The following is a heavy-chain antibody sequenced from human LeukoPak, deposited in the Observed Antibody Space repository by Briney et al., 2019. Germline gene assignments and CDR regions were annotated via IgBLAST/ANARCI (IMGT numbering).Heavy chain of an antibody. CDR3: ATDVRSSPLGF. CDR2: ISLSGDAT. J-gene: IGHJ4*01. CDR1: GFTFGSYA. Sequence: GGSLRLSCAASGFTFGSYAMSWARQAPGKGLEWVSGISLSGDATYYANSVKGRFTISRDNSKNTLYLQMTNLRADDSGLYYCATDVRSSPLGFWGHGTLVTVSS. D-gene: IGHD6-13*01. V-gene: IGHV3-23*01.